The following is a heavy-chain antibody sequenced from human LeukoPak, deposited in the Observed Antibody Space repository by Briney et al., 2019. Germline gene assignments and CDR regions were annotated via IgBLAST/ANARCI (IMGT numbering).Heavy chain of an antibody. Sequence: GGSLRLSVEALKLAFSSYARSWVRQAQGKGLEWVSAISGGGGNTYYADSVKGRFTISRDNSKNTLYLQMNSLRAEDTAVYYCGKNRYSGSLSPFDIWGQGTMVTVSS. CDR2: ISGGGGNT. CDR3: GKNRYSGSLSPFDI. V-gene: IGHV3-23*01. J-gene: IGHJ3*02. CDR1: KLAFSSYA. D-gene: IGHD1-26*01.